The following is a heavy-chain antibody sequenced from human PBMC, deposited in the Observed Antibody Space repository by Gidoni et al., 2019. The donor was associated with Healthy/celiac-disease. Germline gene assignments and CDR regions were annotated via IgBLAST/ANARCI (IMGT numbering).Heavy chain of an antibody. CDR1: GYTFTSYA. D-gene: IGHD4-17*01. CDR2: INAGNGNT. Sequence: QVQLVQSGAEVKKPGASVKVSCKDSGYTFTSYAMHWVRQAPGQRLEWMGWINAGNGNTKYSQKFQGRVTSTRDTSASTAYMELSSLRSEYTAWYYCARASTGTEDYWGQVTLVTVSS. V-gene: IGHV1-3*01. CDR3: ARASTGTEDY. J-gene: IGHJ4*02.